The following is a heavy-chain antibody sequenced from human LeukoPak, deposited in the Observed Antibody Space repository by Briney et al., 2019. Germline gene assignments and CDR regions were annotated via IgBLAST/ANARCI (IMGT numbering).Heavy chain of an antibody. Sequence: ASVKVSCKPSGYTFTSYGISRVRQAPGQGLEWMGWICAYYGNTNYAQKLQGRVTMTTDTSTSTAYMELRSLRSDDAAVCYCARGRGYCSGGSCYSDYWGQGTLVTVSS. CDR3: ARGRGYCSGGSCYSDY. CDR1: GYTFTSYG. CDR2: ICAYYGNT. J-gene: IGHJ4*02. V-gene: IGHV1-18*01. D-gene: IGHD2-15*01.